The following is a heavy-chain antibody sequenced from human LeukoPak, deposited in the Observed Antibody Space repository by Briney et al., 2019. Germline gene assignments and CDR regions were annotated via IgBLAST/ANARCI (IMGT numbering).Heavy chain of an antibody. D-gene: IGHD2-15*01. V-gene: IGHV3-23*01. CDR3: ARDPWEYCSGGSCYPFDY. Sequence: GGSLRLSCAASGFTFSSYAMSWVRQAPGKGLEWVSAISGSGGSTYYADSVKGRFTISRDNSKNTLYLQMNSLRAEDTAVYYCARDPWEYCSGGSCYPFDYWGQGTLVTVSS. CDR1: GFTFSSYA. J-gene: IGHJ4*02. CDR2: ISGSGGST.